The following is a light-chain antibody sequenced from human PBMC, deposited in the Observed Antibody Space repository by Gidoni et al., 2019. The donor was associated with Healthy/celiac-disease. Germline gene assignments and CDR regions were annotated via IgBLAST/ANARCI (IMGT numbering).Light chain of an antibody. V-gene: IGLV3-1*01. CDR1: KLGDKY. J-gene: IGLJ2*01. CDR2: QDS. Sequence: SYELTQPPSVSVSPGQTASITGPGDKLGDKYACWYQQKPGQSPVLVIYQDSKRPSGIPERFSGSTSGNTATLTISGTQAMDEADYYCQAWDSSTDVVFGGGTKLTVL. CDR3: QAWDSSTDVV.